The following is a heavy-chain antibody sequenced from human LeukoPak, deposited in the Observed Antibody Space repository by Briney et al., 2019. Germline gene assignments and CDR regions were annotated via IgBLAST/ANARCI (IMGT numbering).Heavy chain of an antibody. CDR3: AKGINISSFYYFDY. CDR2: IHGAGQST. V-gene: IGHV3-23*01. J-gene: IGHJ4*02. CDR1: GFTFTSYS. Sequence: GGSLRLSCVASGFTFTSYSMNWVRQAPGQGLEWVSSIHGAGQSTYYPDSVKGRFTISRDNSQNTLYLQMSALTVEDTAVYYCAKGINISSFYYFDYWGQGSLVTVSS. D-gene: IGHD6-6*01.